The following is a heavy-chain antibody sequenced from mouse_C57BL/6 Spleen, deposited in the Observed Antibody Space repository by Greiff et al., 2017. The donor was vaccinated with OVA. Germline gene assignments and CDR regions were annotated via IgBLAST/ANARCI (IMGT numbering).Heavy chain of an antibody. D-gene: IGHD1-1*02. CDR2: IDPSDSET. Sequence: QVHVKQPGAELVRPGSSVKLSCKASGYTFTSYWMHWVKQRPIQGLEWIGNIDPSDSETHYNQKFKDKATLTVDKSSSTAYMQLSSLTSEHSAVYYCARPGEGYGHYYAMDYWGQGTSVTVSS. J-gene: IGHJ4*01. V-gene: IGHV1-52*01. CDR3: ARPGEGYGHYYAMDY. CDR1: GYTFTSYW.